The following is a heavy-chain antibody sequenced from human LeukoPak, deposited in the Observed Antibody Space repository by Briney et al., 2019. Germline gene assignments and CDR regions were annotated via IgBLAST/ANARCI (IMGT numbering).Heavy chain of an antibody. J-gene: IGHJ4*02. CDR3: ARAHDSSGYHFDY. CDR2: ISSSGSTI. CDR1: GVTFSDYY. D-gene: IGHD3-22*01. V-gene: IGHV3-11*01. Sequence: GRSLRLSCAASGVTFSDYYMSWNRQAPGKGLEWVSYISSSGSTIYYADSVKGRFTISRDNAKNSLYLQMNSLRAEDTAVYYCARAHDSSGYHFDYWGQGTLVTVSS.